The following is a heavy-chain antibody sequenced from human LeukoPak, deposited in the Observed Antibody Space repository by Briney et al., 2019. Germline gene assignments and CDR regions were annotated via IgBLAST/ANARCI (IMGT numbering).Heavy chain of an antibody. CDR3: ATLTGHFGMDV. V-gene: IGHV3-48*03. J-gene: IGHJ6*02. CDR1: GFTFSSYE. CDR2: ISSTGSAI. D-gene: IGHD3-3*02. Sequence: GGSLRLSCAASGFTFSSYEMNWVRQAPGKGLEWVSYISSTGSAIYYADSVKGRFTISRDNAENSLYLQMNSLRAEDTAIYYCATLTGHFGMDVWGQGTTVTVPS.